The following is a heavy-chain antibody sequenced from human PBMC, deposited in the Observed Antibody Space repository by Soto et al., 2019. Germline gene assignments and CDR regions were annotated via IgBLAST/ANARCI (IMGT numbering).Heavy chain of an antibody. CDR1: GYTFTGYY. D-gene: IGHD3-22*01. J-gene: IGHJ3*02. Sequence: ASGKVSCKASGYTFTGYYMHWVRQAPGQGLEWMGWINPNSGGTNYAQKFQGWVTMTRDTSISTAYMELSRLRSDDTAVYYCARWYYYDTGAFDIWGQGTMVTVSS. CDR3: ARWYYYDTGAFDI. V-gene: IGHV1-2*04. CDR2: INPNSGGT.